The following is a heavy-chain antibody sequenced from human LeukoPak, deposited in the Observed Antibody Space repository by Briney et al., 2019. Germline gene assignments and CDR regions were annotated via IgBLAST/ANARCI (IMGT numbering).Heavy chain of an antibody. D-gene: IGHD2-2*02. Sequence: SAKVSCKASGGTFSSYAISWVRQAPGQGLEWMGGIIPIFGTANYAQKFQGRVTITADESTSTAYMELSSLRSEDTAVYYCARERAEYQLLYSFFDYWGQGTLVTVSS. CDR1: GGTFSSYA. CDR2: IIPIFGTA. CDR3: ARERAEYQLLYSFFDY. V-gene: IGHV1-69*13. J-gene: IGHJ4*02.